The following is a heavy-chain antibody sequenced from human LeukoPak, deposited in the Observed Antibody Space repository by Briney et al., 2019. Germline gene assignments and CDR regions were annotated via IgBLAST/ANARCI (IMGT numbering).Heavy chain of an antibody. CDR3: ARDGIAAASY. CDR1: GFTFSSYA. J-gene: IGHJ4*02. D-gene: IGHD6-13*01. V-gene: IGHV3-21*01. Sequence: GGSLRLSCAASGFTFSSYAMSWVRQAPGKGLEWVSSISSSSSYIYYADSVKGRFTISRDNAKNSLYLQMNSLRAEDTAVYYCARDGIAAASYWGQGTLVTVSS. CDR2: ISSSSSYI.